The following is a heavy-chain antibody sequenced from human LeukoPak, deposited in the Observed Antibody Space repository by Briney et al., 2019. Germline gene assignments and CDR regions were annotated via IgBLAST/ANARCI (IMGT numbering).Heavy chain of an antibody. J-gene: IGHJ3*02. CDR1: GFTLSSSY. Sequence: GGSLRLSCEASGFTLSSSYMSWVRQAPGKGLEWVSDIYSGGSTFYADSVKGRFTISRDNSENTLYLQMNSLRAEDTAVYYCARDYGGNGAFDIWGQGTMVTVSS. V-gene: IGHV3-66*01. D-gene: IGHD4-23*01. CDR3: ARDYGGNGAFDI. CDR2: IYSGGST.